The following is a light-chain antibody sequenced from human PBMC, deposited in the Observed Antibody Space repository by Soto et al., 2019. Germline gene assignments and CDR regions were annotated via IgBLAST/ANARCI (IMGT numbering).Light chain of an antibody. V-gene: IGKV3-20*01. CDR2: DAS. J-gene: IGKJ1*01. Sequence: EIVLTQSPGTLTLSPGERATLSCRASENFSSTYLAWYQQKPGQAPSLLIYDASRRATGTPARFSGSGSGTDFTLTISRLEPEDFAVYYCQQYVSSPLTFGQGTRVEIK. CDR1: ENFSSTY. CDR3: QQYVSSPLT.